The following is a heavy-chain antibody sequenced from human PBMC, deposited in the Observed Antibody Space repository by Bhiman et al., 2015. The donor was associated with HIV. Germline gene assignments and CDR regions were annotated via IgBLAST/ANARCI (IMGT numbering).Heavy chain of an antibody. CDR1: GFTFSSFG. CDR3: ASNLNSGTYT. Sequence: QVQLVESGGGVVQPGRSLRLSCAASGFTFSSFGMHWVRQAPGKGLEWVALIWFDGSKKYYADSVKGRFTISRDNSKNTLYLQMNSLRAEDTAVYYCASNLNSGTYTWGQGTLVTVSS. V-gene: IGHV3-33*08. CDR2: IWFDGSKK. D-gene: IGHD1-26*01. J-gene: IGHJ5*02.